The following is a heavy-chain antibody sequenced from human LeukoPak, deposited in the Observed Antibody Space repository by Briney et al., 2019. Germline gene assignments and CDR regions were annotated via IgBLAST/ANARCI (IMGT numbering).Heavy chain of an antibody. D-gene: IGHD6-13*01. V-gene: IGHV5-51*01. CDR2: IYPGDSDT. CDR1: GYSFTSYL. J-gene: IGHJ4*02. Sequence: GESLKISCKGSGYSFTSYLIAWVRQMPGKGLEWMGVIYPGDSDTRYSPSFQGQVTFSAEKSITTAYLQWSSLKASDTAIYYCARRGYTSSWSDWGQGTLVTVSS. CDR3: ARRGYTSSWSD.